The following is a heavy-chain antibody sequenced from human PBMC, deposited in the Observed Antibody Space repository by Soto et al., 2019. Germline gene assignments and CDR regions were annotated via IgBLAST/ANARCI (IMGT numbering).Heavy chain of an antibody. D-gene: IGHD2-2*01. CDR1: GFTFSSYA. J-gene: IGHJ4*02. Sequence: EVQLLESGGGLVQPGGSLRLSCAASGFTFSSYAMSWVRQAPGKGLEWVSAISGSGGSTYYADSVKGRFTISRDNSKNTLYLQMNSLRAEDTAVYYCAKVQLDKEDIVVVPAACLDYWGQGTLVTVSS. V-gene: IGHV3-23*01. CDR2: ISGSGGST. CDR3: AKVQLDKEDIVVVPAACLDY.